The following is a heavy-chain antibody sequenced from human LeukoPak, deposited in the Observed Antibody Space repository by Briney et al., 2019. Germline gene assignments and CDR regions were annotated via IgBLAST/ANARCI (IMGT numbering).Heavy chain of an antibody. CDR2: IYYSGST. V-gene: IGHV4-59*01. J-gene: IGHJ6*03. CDR3: ARTTEGYVRGPGYSYYYYMDV. Sequence: SETLSLTCTVSGGAISSYYWSWIRQPPGKGLEWIGYIYYSGSTHYNPSLKSRVTISVDTSKNQFSLKLRSVTAADTAVYYCARTTEGYVRGPGYSYYYYMDVWGKGTTVTISS. D-gene: IGHD3-16*01. CDR1: GGAISSYY.